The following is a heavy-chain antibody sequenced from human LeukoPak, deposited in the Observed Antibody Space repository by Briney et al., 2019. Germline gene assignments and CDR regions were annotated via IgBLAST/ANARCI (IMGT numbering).Heavy chain of an antibody. V-gene: IGHV3-30*03. D-gene: IGHD4-11*01. J-gene: IGHJ4*02. CDR2: ISYDGTNK. CDR3: TGHHQAYSRTY. CDR1: GFTFSNYG. Sequence: GGSLRLSCAASGFTFSNYGMYWVRQAPGKGLEWVAVISYDGTNKYYADSVKGRFTISRDNAKGTLYLQMSSLRAEDTAVYYCTGHHQAYSRTYWGQGTLVTVSS.